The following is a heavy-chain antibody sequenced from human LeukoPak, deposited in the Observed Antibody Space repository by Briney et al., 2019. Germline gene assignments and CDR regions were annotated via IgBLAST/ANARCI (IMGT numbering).Heavy chain of an antibody. CDR1: GFTFSNAW. D-gene: IGHD3-9*01. CDR3: TTAYSDWLFRPPHYFDY. Sequence: PGGSLRLSCAASGFTFSNAWMSWVRQAPVQGLEWVGRIKSKTDGGTTDYAAPVKGRFTISRDDSKNTLYLQMNSLKTEDTAVYYCTTAYSDWLFRPPHYFDYWGQGTLVTVSP. V-gene: IGHV3-15*01. CDR2: IKSKTDGGTT. J-gene: IGHJ4*02.